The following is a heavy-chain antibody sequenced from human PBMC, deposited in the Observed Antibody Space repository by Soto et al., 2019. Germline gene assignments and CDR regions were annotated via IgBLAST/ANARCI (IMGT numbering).Heavy chain of an antibody. D-gene: IGHD2-2*01. V-gene: IGHV1-69*13. CDR3: ARDLSSTSCPACYGMDV. CDR1: GGTFSSYA. J-gene: IGHJ6*02. Sequence: GASVKVSGKASGGTFSSYAISWVRQAPGQGLEWMGGIIPIFGTANYAQKFQGRVTITADESTSTAYMELSSLRSEDTAVYYCARDLSSTSCPACYGMDVWGQGTTVTVSS. CDR2: IIPIFGTA.